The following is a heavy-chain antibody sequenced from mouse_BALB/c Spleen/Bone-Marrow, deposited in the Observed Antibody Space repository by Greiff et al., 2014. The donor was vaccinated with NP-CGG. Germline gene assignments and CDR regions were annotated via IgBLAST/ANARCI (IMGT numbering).Heavy chain of an antibody. CDR1: GFTFTDYE. Sequence: VQLQQSGAELVRPGASVKLSCKALGFTFTDYEMHWVKQTLVHGLEWIGTIHPGSGGTAYNQKFKGKTTLTADNSSSTAYMELTGLTYEDSADYYCTTEKVGNVDYWGQGTTLTVSS. D-gene: IGHD4-1*01. J-gene: IGHJ2*01. V-gene: IGHV1-15*01. CDR3: TTEKVGNVDY. CDR2: IHPGSGGT.